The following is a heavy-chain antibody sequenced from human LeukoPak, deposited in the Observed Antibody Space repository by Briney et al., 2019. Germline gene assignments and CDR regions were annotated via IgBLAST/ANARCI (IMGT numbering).Heavy chain of an antibody. J-gene: IGHJ4*02. Sequence: SETLSLTCTVSGGSISSSSYYWGWIRQPPGKGLEWIGYIYYSGSTNYNPSLKSRVTISVDTSKNQFSLKLSSVTAADTAVYYCASSYYYDSSGSQIFDYWGQGTLVTVSS. V-gene: IGHV4-61*05. CDR3: ASSYYYDSSGSQIFDY. CDR2: IYYSGST. CDR1: GGSISSSSYY. D-gene: IGHD3-22*01.